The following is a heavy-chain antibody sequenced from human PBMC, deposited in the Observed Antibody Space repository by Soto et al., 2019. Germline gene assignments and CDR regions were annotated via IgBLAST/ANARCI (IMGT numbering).Heavy chain of an antibody. CDR3: AREIERLLGY. CDR1: GFTFRSYA. V-gene: IGHV3-30*04. D-gene: IGHD3-3*01. CDR2: ISYDGRNK. Sequence: QVQLVESGGGVVQPGRSLRLSCAASGFTFRSYAMHWVRQAPGKGLEWVAVISYDGRNKNYADSVKGRFTISRDNSKNTLNLQMNSLRAEDTAVYYCAREIERLLGYWGQGTLVTVSS. J-gene: IGHJ4*02.